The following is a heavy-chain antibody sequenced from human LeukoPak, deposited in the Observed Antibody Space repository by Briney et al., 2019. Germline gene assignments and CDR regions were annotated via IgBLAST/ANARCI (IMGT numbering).Heavy chain of an antibody. CDR2: IDSGGIT. CDR1: GFTVSSNY. CDR3: ARDRWGYWYFDL. D-gene: IGHD4-23*01. Sequence: PGGALRLSCAASGFTVSSNYMSWVRQAPGKGLEWVSVIDSGGITYYADSVKGRFAISRDNSENTLYLQMNSLRAEDTAVYYCARDRWGYWYFDLWGRGTLVTVSS. V-gene: IGHV3-53*01. J-gene: IGHJ2*01.